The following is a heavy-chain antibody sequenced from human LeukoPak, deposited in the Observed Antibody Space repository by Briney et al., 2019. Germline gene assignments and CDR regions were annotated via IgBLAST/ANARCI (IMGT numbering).Heavy chain of an antibody. CDR2: IIPIFGTA. J-gene: IGHJ5*02. D-gene: IGHD3-3*01. CDR1: GGTFSSYA. CDR3: ARSPTYDFWSGYSLFWFDP. V-gene: IGHV1-69*05. Sequence: SVKVSCKASGGTFSSYAISWVRQAPGQGLEWMGGIIPIFGTANYAQKFQGRVTITTDESTSTAYMELSSLRSEDTAVYYCARSPTYDFWSGYSLFWFDPWGQGTLVTISS.